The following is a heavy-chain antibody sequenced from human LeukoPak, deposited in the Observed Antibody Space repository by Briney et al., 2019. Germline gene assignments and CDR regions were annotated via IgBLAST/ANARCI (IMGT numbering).Heavy chain of an antibody. J-gene: IGHJ4*02. CDR2: INPSGGST. Sequence: SVKVSCKASGYTFTSYYMHWVRQAPGQGLEWMGIINPSGGSTSYAQKFQGRVTMTRDMSTSTVYMELSSLRSEDTAVYYCARARFSPIAAAGYYFDYWGQGTLVTVSS. CDR1: GYTFTSYY. D-gene: IGHD6-13*01. CDR3: ARARFSPIAAAGYYFDY. V-gene: IGHV1-46*01.